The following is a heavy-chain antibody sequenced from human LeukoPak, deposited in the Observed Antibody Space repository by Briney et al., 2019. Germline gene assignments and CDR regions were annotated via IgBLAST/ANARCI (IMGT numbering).Heavy chain of an antibody. Sequence: GGSLRLSCAASGFTFSSHWMHWVRQVPGKGLVWVSIIYSGGDSYYADSVKGRFAISRDNSKNTLYLQMNSLRAEDTAVYYCVRDIVPYSSNWYYFDYWGQGTLVTVSS. CDR1: GFTFSSHW. CDR2: IYSGGDS. D-gene: IGHD6-13*01. CDR3: VRDIVPYSSNWYYFDY. V-gene: IGHV3-66*01. J-gene: IGHJ4*02.